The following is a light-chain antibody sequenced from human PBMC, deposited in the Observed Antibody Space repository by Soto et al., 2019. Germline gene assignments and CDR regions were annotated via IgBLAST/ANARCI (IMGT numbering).Light chain of an antibody. CDR2: DAY. J-gene: IGKJ4*01. CDR3: QQYSSYSPLT. CDR1: QSISSW. Sequence: DIQMTQSPSTLSASVGDRVTITCRASQSISSWLAWYQQKPGKAPKLLIYDAYSLESGTPSRFSGRRSGTEFTLTIASVQPEDFATYYCQQYSSYSPLTFVGGTRWIS. V-gene: IGKV1-5*01.